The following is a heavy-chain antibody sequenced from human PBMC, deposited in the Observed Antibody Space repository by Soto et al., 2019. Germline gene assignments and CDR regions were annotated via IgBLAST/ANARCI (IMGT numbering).Heavy chain of an antibody. V-gene: IGHV4-39*01. D-gene: IGHD4-4*01. CDR2: IYDSGST. J-gene: IGHJ5*02. CDR1: GGSISSSSYY. CDR3: ARITVSNYGWFDP. Sequence: SETLSLTCTVSGGSISSSSYYWGWIRQPPGKGLEWIGSIYDSGSTYYNPSLKSRVTISVDTSKNQFSLKLSSVTAADTAVYYCARITVSNYGWFDPCGKATLVTVSS.